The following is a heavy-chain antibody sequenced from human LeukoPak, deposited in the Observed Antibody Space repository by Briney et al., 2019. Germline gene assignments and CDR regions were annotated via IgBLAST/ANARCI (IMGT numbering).Heavy chain of an antibody. D-gene: IGHD5-18*01. CDR2: ISWDGGNA. CDR1: GFTFDDYA. CDR3: ATPALRGYSHPLDY. Sequence: GGSLRLSCAASGFTFDDYAMHWVRQAPGKGLEWVSLISWDGGNAYYADSVKGRFTISRDNSKNSLYLQMNSLRTEDTALYYCATPALRGYSHPLDYWGQGTLVTVSS. V-gene: IGHV3-43*01. J-gene: IGHJ4*02.